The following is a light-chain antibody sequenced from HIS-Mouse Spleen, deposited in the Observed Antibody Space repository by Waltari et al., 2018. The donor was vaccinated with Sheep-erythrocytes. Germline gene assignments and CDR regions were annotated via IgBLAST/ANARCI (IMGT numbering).Light chain of an antibody. J-gene: IGLJ2*01. Sequence: QSVLTQPPSVSGAPGQRVTISCTGSSSNIGAGFDLNWYPQLPGPAPSLPIYGNSNRPSGVPDRFSGSKSGTSASLAITGLQAEDEADYYCQSYDSSLSGSVFGGGTKLTVL. CDR2: GNS. CDR3: QSYDSSLSGSV. CDR1: SSNIGAGFD. V-gene: IGLV1-40*01.